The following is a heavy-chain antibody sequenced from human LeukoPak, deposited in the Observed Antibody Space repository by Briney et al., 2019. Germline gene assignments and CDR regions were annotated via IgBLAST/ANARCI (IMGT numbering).Heavy chain of an antibody. CDR2: INPSGGST. CDR3: ARSSFTRGVYNWFDP. D-gene: IGHD3-10*01. CDR1: GYTFTSYY. Sequence: GASVKVSCKASGYTFTSYYIHWVRQAPGQGLEWMGIINPSGGSTTYAQKFQGRVTMTRDMSTSTVYMELSSLRSEDTAVYYCARSSFTRGVYNWFDPWGQGTLVTVSP. V-gene: IGHV1-46*01. J-gene: IGHJ5*02.